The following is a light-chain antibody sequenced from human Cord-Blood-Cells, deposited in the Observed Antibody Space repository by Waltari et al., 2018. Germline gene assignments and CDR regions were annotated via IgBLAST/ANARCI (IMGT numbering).Light chain of an antibody. CDR2: AVS. Sequence: QSALTQPASVSGSPGQSITISCTGTSRDVGGSNSVSWDQQHPGKAPKLMIYAVSNRPSGVSNRFSGSKSGNTASLTISGLQAEDEADYYCSSYTSSSTVVFGGGTKLTVL. V-gene: IGLV2-14*01. J-gene: IGLJ2*01. CDR1: SRDVGGSNS. CDR3: SSYTSSSTVV.